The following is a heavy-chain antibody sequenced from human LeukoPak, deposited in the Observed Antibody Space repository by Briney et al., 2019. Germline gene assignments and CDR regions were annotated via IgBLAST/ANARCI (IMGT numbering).Heavy chain of an antibody. V-gene: IGHV1-2*02. CDR1: GYTFTGYY. D-gene: IGHD3-22*01. J-gene: IGHJ5*02. CDR3: ARDNLYYYDSSGYNNWFDP. CDR2: INPNSGGT. Sequence: ASVKVSCKASGYTFTGYYMHWVRQAPGQGLEWMGWINPNSGGTNYAQKFQGRVTMTRDTSISTAYMELSRLRSDDTAVYYCARDNLYYYDSSGYNNWFDPWGQGTLVTVSS.